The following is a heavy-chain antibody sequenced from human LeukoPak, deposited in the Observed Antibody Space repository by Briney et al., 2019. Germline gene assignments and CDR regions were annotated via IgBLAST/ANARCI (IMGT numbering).Heavy chain of an antibody. CDR2: ITTYNGDK. CDR1: GYTLSGYG. Sequence: GASVKVSCKASGYTLSGYGISWRRQAPGQGLEWVGWITTYNGDKKYSEKFQGRITMTTDTSTSTYYMELRSLRSDDTAIYYCARDCSNGVCYPRDYWGQGTLVIVST. CDR3: ARDCSNGVCYPRDY. D-gene: IGHD2-8*01. J-gene: IGHJ4*02. V-gene: IGHV1-18*01.